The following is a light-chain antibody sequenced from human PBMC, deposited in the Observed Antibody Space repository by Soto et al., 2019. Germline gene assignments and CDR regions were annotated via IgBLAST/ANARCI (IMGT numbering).Light chain of an antibody. V-gene: IGKV1-33*01. J-gene: IGKJ5*01. CDR3: QQLDSFPLT. CDR2: AAS. Sequence: GDRVTITCQASQDINNYVNWYQQKPGKAPKLLIFAASNLQSGVPVRFSGSGSGTDFILSINSLQPEDVATYYCQQLDSFPLTFGQGTRLEI. CDR1: QDINNY.